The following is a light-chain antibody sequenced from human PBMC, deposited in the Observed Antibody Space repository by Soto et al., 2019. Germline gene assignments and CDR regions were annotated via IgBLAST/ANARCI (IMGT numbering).Light chain of an antibody. CDR3: LQVYSFPRT. J-gene: IGKJ1*01. CDR2: GAS. V-gene: IGKV3-15*01. Sequence: EILMTQSPATLSVSPGERATLSCRASQGVSSDLAWYQQKPGQAPRLLIYGASTRATDIPARFSGSGSGTEFALTISSLQSEDFASYFCLQVYSFPRTFGLGTKVEI. CDR1: QGVSSD.